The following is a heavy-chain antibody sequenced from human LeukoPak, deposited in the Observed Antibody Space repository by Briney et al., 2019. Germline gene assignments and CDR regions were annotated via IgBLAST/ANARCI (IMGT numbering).Heavy chain of an antibody. CDR2: ISSTGSTI. V-gene: IGHV3-48*03. J-gene: IGHJ5*02. Sequence: PGGSLRLSCAASGFTFSGYEMNWVRQAPGKGLEWVSYISSTGSTIYYADSVKGRFTTSRDNAKNTLYLQMTSLRAEDTAVYYCARDTSGYSGSWGQGTLVTVSS. CDR3: ARDTSGYSGS. CDR1: GFTFSGYE. D-gene: IGHD3-22*01.